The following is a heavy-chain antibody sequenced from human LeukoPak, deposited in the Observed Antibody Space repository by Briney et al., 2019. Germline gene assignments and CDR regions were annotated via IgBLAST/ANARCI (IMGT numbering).Heavy chain of an antibody. CDR3: AKPQNYYDSSGFNDAFDI. J-gene: IGHJ3*02. V-gene: IGHV3-7*01. CDR1: GFTFSNYW. CDR2: IVQSGYEQ. D-gene: IGHD3-22*01. Sequence: GGSLRLSCAASGFTFSNYWMAWVRQAPGKGLEWVANIVQSGYEQYYVDSVRGRFTISRDNAMNSIDLQMNSLRAEDTAVYYCAKPQNYYDSSGFNDAFDIWGQGTMVTVSS.